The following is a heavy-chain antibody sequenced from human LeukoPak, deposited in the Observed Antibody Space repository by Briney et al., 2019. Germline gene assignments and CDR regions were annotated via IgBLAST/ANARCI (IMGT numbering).Heavy chain of an antibody. CDR3: AKEILTGYYRTPAFDY. Sequence: GGSLRLSCAASGFTFSSYAMSWVRQAPGKGLEWVSAISGSGGSTYYADSVKGRFTISRDNSKNTLYLQMNSLRAEDTAVYYFAKEILTGYYRTPAFDYWGQGTLVTVSS. D-gene: IGHD3-9*01. V-gene: IGHV3-23*01. CDR1: GFTFSSYA. J-gene: IGHJ4*02. CDR2: ISGSGGST.